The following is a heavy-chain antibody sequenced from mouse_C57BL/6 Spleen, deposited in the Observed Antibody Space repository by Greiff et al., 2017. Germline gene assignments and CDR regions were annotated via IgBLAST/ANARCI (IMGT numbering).Heavy chain of an antibody. V-gene: IGHV7-3*01. CDR3: ARYYGNYGYYAMDY. CDR2: IRNKANGYTT. CDR1: GFTFTDYY. J-gene: IGHJ4*01. Sequence: EVQRVESGGGLVQPGGSLSLSCAASGFTFTDYYMSWVRQPPGKALEWLGFIRNKANGYTTEYGASVKGRFTISRDNSQSILYLQMNALRAEDSATYYCARYYGNYGYYAMDYWGQGTSVTVSS. D-gene: IGHD2-1*01.